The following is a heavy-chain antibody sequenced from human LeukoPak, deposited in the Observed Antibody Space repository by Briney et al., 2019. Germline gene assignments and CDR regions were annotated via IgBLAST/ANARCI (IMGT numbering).Heavy chain of an antibody. CDR3: AKITGLKYYFDH. CDR2: ISGSGGST. V-gene: IGHV3-23*01. J-gene: IGHJ4*02. Sequence: GGSLRLSCAASGFIFSSYAMSWVRQAPGKGLEWVSAISGSGGSTYYADSVTGRFTISRDNSKNTLYLQMNSLRAEDTAVYYCAKITGLKYYFDHWGQGTLVPVSS. D-gene: IGHD2-8*02. CDR1: GFIFSSYA.